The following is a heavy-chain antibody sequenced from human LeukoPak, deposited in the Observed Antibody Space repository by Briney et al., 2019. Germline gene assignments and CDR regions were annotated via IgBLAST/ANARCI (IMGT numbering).Heavy chain of an antibody. V-gene: IGHV3-9*01. CDR1: GFIFGDFA. CDR2: ISWNSGSI. Sequence: GRSLRLSCAASGFIFGDFAMYWVRQAPGKGLEWVSGISWNSGSIGYADSVKGRFTISRDNAKNSLYVQMNSLRAGDTALYYCAKGILYDILTGPFDYWGRGTLVTVSS. J-gene: IGHJ4*02. D-gene: IGHD3-9*01. CDR3: AKGILYDILTGPFDY.